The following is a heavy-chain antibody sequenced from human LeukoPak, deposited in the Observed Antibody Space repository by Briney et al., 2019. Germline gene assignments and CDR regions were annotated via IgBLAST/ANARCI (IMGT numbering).Heavy chain of an antibody. V-gene: IGHV3-74*01. CDR2: INSDGNSP. J-gene: IGHJ3*01. D-gene: IGHD3-22*01. CDR3: ARGGHYSHDAFDF. CDR1: EFTFSSYW. Sequence: GGSLRLSCAASEFTFSSYWMHWVRQTPGKGLVWVSRINSDGNSPFYADSLRGRFTISRDNAKNTLYLQMNSLRAEDTAVYYCARGGHYSHDAFDFWGQGTMVTVSS.